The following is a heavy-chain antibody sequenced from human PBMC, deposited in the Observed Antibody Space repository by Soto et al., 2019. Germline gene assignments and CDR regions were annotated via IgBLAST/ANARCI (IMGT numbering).Heavy chain of an antibody. CDR2: INPNSGGT. CDR1: GYTFTGYY. D-gene: IGHD6-19*01. CDR3: ARAGGSGWHGNDAFDI. J-gene: IGHJ3*02. V-gene: IGHV1-2*02. Sequence: ASVKVSCKASGYTFTGYYMHWVRQAPGQGLEWMGWINPNSGGTNYAQKFQGRVTMTRDTSISTAYMELSRLRSDDTAVYYCARAGGSGWHGNDAFDIWGQGAMVTVSS.